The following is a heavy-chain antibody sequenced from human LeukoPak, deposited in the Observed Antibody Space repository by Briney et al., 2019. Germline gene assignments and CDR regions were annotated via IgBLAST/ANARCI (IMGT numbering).Heavy chain of an antibody. J-gene: IGHJ3*02. V-gene: IGHV7-4-1*02. CDR1: GYIFNSQG. CDR2: INTDSGKA. Sequence: ASVKVSCKASGYIFNSQGMNWVRQAPGQGLEWMGWINTDSGKATYAQGFTGRFVFSLDSSVSTVYLQISDLMPEDTAKYYCAREILRFDIWGQGTTVTVSS. CDR3: AREILRFDI.